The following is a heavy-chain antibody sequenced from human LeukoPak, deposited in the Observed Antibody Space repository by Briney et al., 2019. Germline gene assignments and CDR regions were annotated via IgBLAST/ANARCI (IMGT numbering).Heavy chain of an antibody. CDR2: INHSGST. CDR3: ARGIKAWGTRGSYFDY. CDR1: GGSFSGYY. D-gene: IGHD3-16*01. J-gene: IGHJ4*02. V-gene: IGHV4-34*01. Sequence: SETLSLTCAVYGGSFSGYYWSWVRQSPGKGLGWIGEINHSGSTNYNSSLKSRVTISVDTSKSQFPLKLSSVTAADTAVYYCARGIKAWGTRGSYFDYWGQGTLVTVSS.